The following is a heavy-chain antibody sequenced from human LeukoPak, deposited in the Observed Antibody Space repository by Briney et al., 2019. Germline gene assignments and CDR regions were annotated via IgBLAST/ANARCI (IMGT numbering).Heavy chain of an antibody. D-gene: IGHD2-15*01. CDR2: IFYSGTT. CDR1: GGSISSNNYY. J-gene: IGHJ5*01. V-gene: IGHV4-39*01. CDR3: GRLLRASSNW. Sequence: SETLSLTCTVSGGSISSNNYYWAWIRQPPGKGLEWIGSIFYSGTTYYNPSLKSRVTISVDTSKNQFSLKLGSATAPAKAVYYWGRLLRASSNW.